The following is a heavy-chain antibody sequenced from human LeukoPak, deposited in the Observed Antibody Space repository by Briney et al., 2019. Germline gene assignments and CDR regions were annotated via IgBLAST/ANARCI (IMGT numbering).Heavy chain of an antibody. Sequence: ASVKVSCKASGGTFSSYAISWVRQAPGQGLEWMGGIIPIFGPANYAQKFQGRVTITADESTSTAYMELSSLRSEDTAVYYCARPYSSSPRGHYYYGMDVWGQGTTVTVSS. CDR2: IIPIFGPA. J-gene: IGHJ6*02. CDR3: ARPYSSSPRGHYYYGMDV. D-gene: IGHD6-6*01. V-gene: IGHV1-69*13. CDR1: GGTFSSYA.